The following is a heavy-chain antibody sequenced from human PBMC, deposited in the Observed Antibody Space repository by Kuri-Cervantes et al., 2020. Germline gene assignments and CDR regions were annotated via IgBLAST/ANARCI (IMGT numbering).Heavy chain of an antibody. D-gene: IGHD1-26*01. CDR2: IYYSGST. CDR3: ARISIVGAIADY. Sequence: LRLSCTVSGGSISSGDYYWSWIRQPPGKGLEWIGYIYYSGSTYYNPSLKSRVTISVDTSKNQFSLKLSSVTAADTAVYYCARISIVGAIADYWGQGTLVTVSS. CDR1: GGSISSGDYY. V-gene: IGHV4-30-4*01. J-gene: IGHJ4*02.